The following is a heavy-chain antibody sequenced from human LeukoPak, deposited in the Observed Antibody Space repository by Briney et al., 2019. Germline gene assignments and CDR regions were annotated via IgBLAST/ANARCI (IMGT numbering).Heavy chain of an antibody. Sequence: SETLSLTCTVSGGSISDYYWSWIRQPPGKGLEWIGYIYHSGSTTYNPSLKSRVTISVDTSKNQFSLKLSSVTAADTAVYYCARGWRFLAAHNWFDPWGQGTLVTVSS. D-gene: IGHD6-6*01. V-gene: IGHV4-59*12. CDR1: GGSISDYY. J-gene: IGHJ5*02. CDR2: IYHSGST. CDR3: ARGWRFLAAHNWFDP.